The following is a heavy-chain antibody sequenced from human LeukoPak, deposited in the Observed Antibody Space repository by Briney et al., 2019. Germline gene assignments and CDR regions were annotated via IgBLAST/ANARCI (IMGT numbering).Heavy chain of an antibody. CDR1: GFPFSSYA. J-gene: IGHJ3*02. D-gene: IGHD2-2*01. Sequence: GKSLRLSCAASGFPFSSYAMHWVRQAPGKGLEWVALISYDGSNKYYADSVKGRFTVSRDNSKSTLFVQMNSLRAEDTAVYYCARARYCISTSCRDAFDIWGQGTMATVSS. CDR3: ARARYCISTSCRDAFDI. CDR2: ISYDGSNK. V-gene: IGHV3-30-3*01.